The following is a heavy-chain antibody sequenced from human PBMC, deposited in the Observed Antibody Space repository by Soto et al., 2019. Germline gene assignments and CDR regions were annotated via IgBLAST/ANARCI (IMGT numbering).Heavy chain of an antibody. CDR2: ISGSGGST. CDR3: AKAPPIVLMVYEYYYYMDV. V-gene: IGHV3-23*01. CDR1: GFTFSSYA. Sequence: GGSLRLSCAASGFTFSSYAMSWVRQAPGKGLEWVSAISGSGGSTYYADSVKGRFTISRDNSKNTLYLQMNSLRAEDTAVYYCAKAPPIVLMVYEYYYYMDVWGKGTTVTVSS. D-gene: IGHD2-8*01. J-gene: IGHJ6*03.